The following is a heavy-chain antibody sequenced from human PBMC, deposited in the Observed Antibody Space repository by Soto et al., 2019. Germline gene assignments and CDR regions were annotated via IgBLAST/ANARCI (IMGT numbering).Heavy chain of an antibody. J-gene: IGHJ6*02. CDR2: IMPVFPTP. V-gene: IGHV1-69*13. D-gene: IGHD5-12*01. CDR3: ARHKDRLQLGGNYYYILDV. Sequence: SVKVSCKASGGTFSTSALSWVRQAPGQGLEWMGGIMPVFPTPDYAQKFQGRVTITADESTSTAYMELGGLTSDDTAVYYCARHKDRLQLGGNYYYILDVWGQGTAVTVSS. CDR1: GGTFSTSA.